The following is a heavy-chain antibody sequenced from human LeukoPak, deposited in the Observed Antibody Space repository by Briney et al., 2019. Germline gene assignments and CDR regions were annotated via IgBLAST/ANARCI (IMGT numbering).Heavy chain of an antibody. CDR3: ARDQSESPYYFDY. CDR2: IKQDGSEK. V-gene: IGHV3-7*01. Sequence: GGSLRLSCAASGFIFSSYWMSWVRQAPGKGLEWVANIKQDGSEKYYVDSVKGRFTISRDNAKNSLYLQMNSLRAEDTAVYYCARDQSESPYYFDYWGQGTLVTVSS. CDR1: GFIFSSYW. J-gene: IGHJ4*02.